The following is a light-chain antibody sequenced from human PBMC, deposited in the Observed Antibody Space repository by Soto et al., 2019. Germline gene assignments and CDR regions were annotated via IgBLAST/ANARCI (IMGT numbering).Light chain of an antibody. V-gene: IGLV1-47*01. J-gene: IGLJ7*01. Sequence: QSVLTQPPSASGNPGQTVTISCSGSSSNIGINYVYWYQQLPGTAPKLLIYRNSQRPSGIPDRFSGSKSGTAASLAISGLRSEDEDDDYCEAWDDSLGSHAVFGGGTQLTVL. CDR2: RNS. CDR3: EAWDDSLGSHAV. CDR1: SSNIGINY.